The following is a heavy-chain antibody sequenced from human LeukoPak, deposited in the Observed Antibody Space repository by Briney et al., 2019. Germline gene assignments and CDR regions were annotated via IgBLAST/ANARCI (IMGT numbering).Heavy chain of an antibody. CDR1: GGTFSSYA. D-gene: IGHD3-10*01. V-gene: IGHV1-69*05. J-gene: IGHJ6*02. Sequence: ASVKVSCKASGGTFSSYAISWVRQAPGQGLEWMGGIIPIFGTADYAQKFQGRVTITTDESTSTAYMELSSLRSEDTAVYYCARRSTYYYGSGGKYGMDVWGQGTTVTVSS. CDR2: IIPIFGTA. CDR3: ARRSTYYYGSGGKYGMDV.